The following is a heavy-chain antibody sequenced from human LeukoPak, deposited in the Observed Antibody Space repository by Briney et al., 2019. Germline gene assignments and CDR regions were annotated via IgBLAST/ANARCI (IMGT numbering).Heavy chain of an antibody. V-gene: IGHV3-23*01. Sequence: GGSLRLSCAASGFTFSNYWMHWVRQAPGKGLEWVSAISGSGGSTYYADSVKGRFTISRDNSKNTLYLQMNSLRAEDTAVYYCAKPPQQDLAYDYVWGSYRYPYYFDYWGQGTLVTVSS. J-gene: IGHJ4*02. CDR3: AKPPQQDLAYDYVWGSYRYPYYFDY. CDR1: GFTFSNYW. D-gene: IGHD3-16*02. CDR2: ISGSGGST.